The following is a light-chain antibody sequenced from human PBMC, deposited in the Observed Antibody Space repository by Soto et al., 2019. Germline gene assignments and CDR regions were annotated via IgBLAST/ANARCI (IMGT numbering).Light chain of an antibody. V-gene: IGKV1-39*01. CDR3: QVSFSNPLT. J-gene: IGKJ2*01. CDR1: QSIATY. CDR2: AAS. Sequence: IQMTQSPSSLSASVGDRLSISFRASQSIATYLNWYQQKPGEAPGVLIYAASSLQSGVPSRFSGTGSGTDLPLTVSSLQPEDFATYVCQVSFSNPLTLGQGIK.